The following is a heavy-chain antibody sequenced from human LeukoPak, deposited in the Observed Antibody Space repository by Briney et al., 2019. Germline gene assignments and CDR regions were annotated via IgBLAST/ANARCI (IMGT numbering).Heavy chain of an antibody. CDR2: IIPIFGTA. CDR1: GGTFSSYA. Sequence: SVKVSCKASGGTFSSYAISWVRQASGQGLEWMGGIIPIFGTANYAQKFQGRVTITADESTSTAYMELSSLRSEDTAVYYCARDSLSDDYVWGSYRYIWFDPWGQGTLVTVSS. D-gene: IGHD3-16*02. V-gene: IGHV1-69*01. J-gene: IGHJ5*02. CDR3: ARDSLSDDYVWGSYRYIWFDP.